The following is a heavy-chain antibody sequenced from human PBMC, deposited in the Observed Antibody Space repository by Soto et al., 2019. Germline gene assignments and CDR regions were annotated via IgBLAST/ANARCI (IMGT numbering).Heavy chain of an antibody. V-gene: IGHV3-53*02. J-gene: IGHJ6*02. D-gene: IGHD2-8*01. CDR3: ARDQMVASDYYYYYGMDV. Sequence: EVQLVETGGGLIQPGGSLRLSCAASGFTVSSNYMSWVRQAPGKGLEWVSVIYSGGSTYYADSVKGRFTISRDTSKNTLFLQMNSLRAEDTAVYYCARDQMVASDYYYYYGMDVLGQGTTVTVSS. CDR2: IYSGGST. CDR1: GFTVSSNY.